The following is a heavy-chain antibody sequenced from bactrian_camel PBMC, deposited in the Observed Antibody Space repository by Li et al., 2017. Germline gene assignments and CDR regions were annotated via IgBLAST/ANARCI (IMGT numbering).Heavy chain of an antibody. Sequence: QLVESDGGSVQAGGSLRLSCVASGYTGRSYCMGWFRQAPGKEREGVAAFYTTSGSTYLADSVKSRFTISQDNAKKTLYLEMNSLKPEDTAMYDCAADTDVPLICRNGRAMKYWGQRTQVTVS. J-gene: IGHJ4*01. CDR2: FYTTSGST. CDR1: GYTGRSYC. CDR3: AADTDVPLICRNGRAMKY. V-gene: IGHV3S28*01. D-gene: IGHD1*01.